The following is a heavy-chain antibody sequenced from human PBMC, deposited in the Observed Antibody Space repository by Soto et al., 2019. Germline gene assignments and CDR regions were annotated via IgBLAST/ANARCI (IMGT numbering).Heavy chain of an antibody. Sequence: QVQLQESGPGLVKPSETLSLTCTVSGGSVTSGSYYWSWIRQPPGQGLEWIGYIYYSGSTNYNPSRQSRVTISVDPSKTQFSPKLSSVTAADTAVYYCPRVRSWYWAGMDVWGQGTTVTVSS. V-gene: IGHV4-61*01. D-gene: IGHD6-13*01. J-gene: IGHJ6*02. CDR1: GGSVTSGSYY. CDR2: IYYSGST. CDR3: PRVRSWYWAGMDV.